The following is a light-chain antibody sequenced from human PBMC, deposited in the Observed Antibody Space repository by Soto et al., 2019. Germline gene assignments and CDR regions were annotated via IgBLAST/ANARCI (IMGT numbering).Light chain of an antibody. CDR3: QSYDSSLSGYV. CDR2: INT. Sequence: QAVLTQPPSVSGAPGQRVTISCTGSSSNIGAGYDVHWYQQLPGRAPKLLIYINTNRPSGVPGRFSGSKSGTSASLAITGLQAEDEADYYCQSYDSSLSGYVFGTGTKLTVL. CDR1: SSNIGAGYD. V-gene: IGLV1-40*01. J-gene: IGLJ1*01.